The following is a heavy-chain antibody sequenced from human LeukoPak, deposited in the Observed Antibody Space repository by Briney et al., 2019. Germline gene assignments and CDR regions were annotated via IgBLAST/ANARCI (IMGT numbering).Heavy chain of an antibody. J-gene: IGHJ4*02. CDR3: ARGPNGYGQPHY. D-gene: IGHD5-18*01. CDR2: IHYSGNT. CDR1: GGSISGHY. Sequence: SETLSLTCTVSGGSISGHYWSWIRQPPGKGLEWIGFIHYSGNTNYNSSLKSRAIMSVDPSKNQFSLKLSSVTAADTAVYYCARGPNGYGQPHYWGQGTLVTVSS. V-gene: IGHV4-59*11.